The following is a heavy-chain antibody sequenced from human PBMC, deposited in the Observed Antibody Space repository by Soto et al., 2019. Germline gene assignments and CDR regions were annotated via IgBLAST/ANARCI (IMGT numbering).Heavy chain of an antibody. D-gene: IGHD3-9*01. CDR2: IYTSGST. CDR1: GGSISSYY. V-gene: IGHV4-4*07. Sequence: PSETLSLTCTVSGGSISSYYLSWIRQPAGKGLEWIGRIYTSGSTNYNPSLKSRVTMSVDTSKNQFSLKLSSVTAADTAVYYCATLRGLDPYYGMDVWGQGTTVTVSS. CDR3: ATLRGLDPYYGMDV. J-gene: IGHJ6*02.